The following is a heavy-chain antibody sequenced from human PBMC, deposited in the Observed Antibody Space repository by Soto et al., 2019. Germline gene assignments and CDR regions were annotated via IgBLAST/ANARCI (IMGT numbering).Heavy chain of an antibody. Sequence: GSLRLSCAASGFTFSSYDMHWVRQATGKGLEWVSAIGTAGDTYYPGSVKGRFTISRENAKNSLYLQMNSLRAEDTAVYYCARGGRLRDVDWLSGGPGWFDSWGQGTLVTVSS. V-gene: IGHV3-13*01. J-gene: IGHJ5*01. D-gene: IGHD3-9*01. CDR3: ARGGRLRDVDWLSGGPGWFDS. CDR2: IGTAGDT. CDR1: GFTFSSYD.